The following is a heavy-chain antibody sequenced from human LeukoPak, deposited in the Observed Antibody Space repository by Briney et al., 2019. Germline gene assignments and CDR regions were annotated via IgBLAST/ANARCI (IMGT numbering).Heavy chain of an antibody. Sequence: GRSLRLSCAASGFTFSSYGMHWVRRAPGKGLEWVSSISSSSSYIYYADSVKGRFTISRDNAKNSLYLQMNSLRAEDTAVYYCAKMVREFYTISYYFDYWGQGTLVTVSS. V-gene: IGHV3-21*04. CDR3: AKMVREFYTISYYFDY. D-gene: IGHD2-8*01. J-gene: IGHJ4*02. CDR1: GFTFSSYG. CDR2: ISSSSSYI.